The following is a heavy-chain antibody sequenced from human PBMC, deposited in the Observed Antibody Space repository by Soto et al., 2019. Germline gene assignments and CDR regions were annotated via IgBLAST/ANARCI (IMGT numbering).Heavy chain of an antibody. J-gene: IGHJ5*02. V-gene: IGHV3-30-3*01. D-gene: IGHD2-21*01. CDR3: TRGSYPTP. CDR1: GFTFNNYA. Sequence: QVQLVESGGGVVQPGKSLRLSCAASGFTFNNYALHWVRQPPGKGLEWVAVVSFDGINKYYADSVKGRFTISRDNSKNTLYLQMDSLRADDTAVYYCTRGSYPTPWGQGTLVTVSS. CDR2: VSFDGINK.